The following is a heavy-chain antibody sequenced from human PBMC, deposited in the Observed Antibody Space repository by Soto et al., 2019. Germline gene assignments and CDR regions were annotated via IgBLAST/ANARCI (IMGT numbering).Heavy chain of an antibody. Sequence: GGSLRLSCAASGFTFDDYAMHWVRQAPGKGLEWVSGISWNSGSIGYADSVKGRFTISRDNAKNSLYLQMNSLRAEDTALYYCAKELYDFWSGYFVYWGQGTLVTVSS. CDR3: AKELYDFWSGYFVY. D-gene: IGHD3-3*01. V-gene: IGHV3-9*01. J-gene: IGHJ4*02. CDR2: ISWNSGSI. CDR1: GFTFDDYA.